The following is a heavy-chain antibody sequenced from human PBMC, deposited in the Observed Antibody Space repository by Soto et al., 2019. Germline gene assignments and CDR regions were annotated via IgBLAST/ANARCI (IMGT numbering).Heavy chain of an antibody. V-gene: IGHV3-33*01. Sequence: GGSLRLSCAASGFTFSSYGMHWVRQAPGKGLEWVAVIWYDGSNKYYADSVKGRFTISRDNSKNTLYLQMNSLRAEDTAVYYCARDLLSYDSSGSPLNWGQGTLVTVSS. CDR1: GFTFSSYG. CDR3: ARDLLSYDSSGSPLN. D-gene: IGHD3-22*01. CDR2: IWYDGSNK. J-gene: IGHJ4*02.